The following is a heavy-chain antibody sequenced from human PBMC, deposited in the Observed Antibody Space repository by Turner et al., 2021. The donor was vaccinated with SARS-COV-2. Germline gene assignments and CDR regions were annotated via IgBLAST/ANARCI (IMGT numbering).Heavy chain of an antibody. CDR1: GYTFTGYY. J-gene: IGHJ3*02. D-gene: IGHD3-22*01. CDR2: INPNSGGT. Sequence: QVQLVQSGAEVKKRGASVKVSCKASGYTFTGYYMHWVRQSPGPGLEGMGWINPNSGGTNYAQKFQGRVTRTRDTAISTAYMELSRLRSDDTAVYYWARGGLYYYDSSAYYGDAFDIWGQGTMVTVSS. V-gene: IGHV1-2*02. CDR3: ARGGLYYYDSSAYYGDAFDI.